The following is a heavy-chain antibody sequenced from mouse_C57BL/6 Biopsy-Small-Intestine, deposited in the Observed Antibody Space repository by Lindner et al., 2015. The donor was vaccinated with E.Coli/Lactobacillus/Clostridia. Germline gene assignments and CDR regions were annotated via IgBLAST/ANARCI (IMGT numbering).Heavy chain of an antibody. J-gene: IGHJ2*01. CDR3: ARGNYGGDYFDY. Sequence: VQLQESGGGLVKPGGSLKLSCVASGFTFSDYGMHWVRQAPEKGLQWIAQISSGSNTIFYADTVKGRFTISRDNVKRTLFLQMTSLRSEDTAVYYCARGNYGGDYFDYWGQGTTLTVSS. D-gene: IGHD1-1*02. CDR2: ISSGSNTI. CDR1: GFTFSDYG. V-gene: IGHV5-17*01.